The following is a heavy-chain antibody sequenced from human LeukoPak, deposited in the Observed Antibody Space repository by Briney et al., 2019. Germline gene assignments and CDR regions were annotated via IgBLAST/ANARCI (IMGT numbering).Heavy chain of an antibody. Sequence: PGGSLRLSCAASGFTFSIYGMHWVRQAPGKGLEWVAAISYDGSIEYYADSVKGRFTISRDNSKNTLYLPMNRLRPEDTAVYYCAKGVSYCSGGSCRSSGAFDIWGHGTMVTVSS. CDR3: AKGVSYCSGGSCRSSGAFDI. V-gene: IGHV3-30*18. J-gene: IGHJ3*02. CDR1: GFTFSIYG. D-gene: IGHD2-15*01. CDR2: ISYDGSIE.